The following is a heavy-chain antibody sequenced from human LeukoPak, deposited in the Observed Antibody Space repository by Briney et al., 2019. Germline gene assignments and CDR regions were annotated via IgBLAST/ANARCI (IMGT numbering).Heavy chain of an antibody. CDR3: ASPTTVTTSAYRAFDI. D-gene: IGHD4-17*01. V-gene: IGHV4-34*01. Sequence: SETLSLTCAVYGGSFSDNYWSWIRQPPGKGLEWIGEINHSGSTNYRPSLRSRVPISVDTSKNQFPLNPRSVTAADTAVYYCASPTTVTTSAYRAFDIWGQGTMVTVSA. CDR2: INHSGST. J-gene: IGHJ3*02. CDR1: GGSFSDNY.